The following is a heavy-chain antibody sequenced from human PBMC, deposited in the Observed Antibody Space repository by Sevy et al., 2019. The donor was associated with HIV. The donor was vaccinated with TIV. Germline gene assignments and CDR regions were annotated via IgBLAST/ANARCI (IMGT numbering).Heavy chain of an antibody. CDR1: GFSFGSYG. CDR2: TSYDGSNT. Sequence: GGSLRLSCAASGFSFGSYGMHWVRQAPGKGLEWVAVTSYDGSNTNYADSVKGRFTISRDNSKNTLYLQMNSLRAEDTAVYYCAKEGVVGYTAMVRFDNWGQGTLVTVSS. D-gene: IGHD5-18*01. CDR3: AKEGVVGYTAMVRFDN. V-gene: IGHV3-30*18. J-gene: IGHJ4*02.